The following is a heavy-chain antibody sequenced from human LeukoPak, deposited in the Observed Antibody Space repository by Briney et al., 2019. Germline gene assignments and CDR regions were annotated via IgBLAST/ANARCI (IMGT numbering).Heavy chain of an antibody. CDR3: ARGGDYGSGSYYLGGDY. V-gene: IGHV4-39*07. Sequence: SETLSLTCTVSGGSISSNTYSWGWIRQPPGKGLEWIGSIYYSGSTYYNPSLKSRVTISVDTSKNQFSLKLNSVTAADTAVYYCARGGDYGSGSYYLGGDYWGQGTLVTVSS. CDR2: IYYSGST. CDR1: GGSISSNTYS. J-gene: IGHJ4*02. D-gene: IGHD3-10*01.